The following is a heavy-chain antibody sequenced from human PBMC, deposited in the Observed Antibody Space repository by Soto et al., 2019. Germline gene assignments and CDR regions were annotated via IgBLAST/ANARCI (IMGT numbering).Heavy chain of an antibody. CDR3: ARDHYDILTGSYDY. J-gene: IGHJ4*02. Sequence: HPGGSLRLSCAASGFTVSSNYMSWVRQAPGKGLEWVSVIYSGGSTYYADSVKGRFTISRDNSKNTLYLQMNSLRAEDTAVYYCARDHYDILTGSYDYWGQGTLVTVSS. D-gene: IGHD3-9*01. CDR1: GFTVSSNY. CDR2: IYSGGST. V-gene: IGHV3-66*01.